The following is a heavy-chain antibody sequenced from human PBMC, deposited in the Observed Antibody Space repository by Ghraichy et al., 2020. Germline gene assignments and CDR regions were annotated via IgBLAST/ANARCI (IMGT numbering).Heavy chain of an antibody. CDR2: ISSSSSYI. J-gene: IGHJ4*02. Sequence: GGSLRLSCAASGFTFSSYSMNWVRQAPGKGLEWVSSISSSSSYIYYADSVKGRFTISRDNAKNSLYLQMNSLRAEDTAVYYCARDINSGYAEGGYYFDYWGQGTLVTVSS. V-gene: IGHV3-21*01. D-gene: IGHD5-12*01. CDR3: ARDINSGYAEGGYYFDY. CDR1: GFTFSSYS.